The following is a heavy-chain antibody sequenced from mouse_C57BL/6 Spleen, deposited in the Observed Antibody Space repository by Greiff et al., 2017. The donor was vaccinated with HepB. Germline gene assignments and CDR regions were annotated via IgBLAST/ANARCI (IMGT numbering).Heavy chain of an antibody. J-gene: IGHJ4*01. D-gene: IGHD2-3*01. CDR2: IWRGGST. Sequence: VKLMESGPGLVQPSQSLSITCTVSGFSLTSYGVHWVRQSPGKGLEWLGVIWRGGSTDYNAAFMSRLSITKDNSKSQVFFKMNSLQADDTAIYYCAKIYDGYYDAMDYWGQGTSVTVSS. CDR3: AKIYDGYYDAMDY. CDR1: GFSLTSYG. V-gene: IGHV2-5*01.